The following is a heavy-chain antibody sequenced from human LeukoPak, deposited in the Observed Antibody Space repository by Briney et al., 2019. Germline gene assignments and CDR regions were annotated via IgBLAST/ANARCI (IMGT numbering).Heavy chain of an antibody. Sequence: PSDTLSLTCTVSGGSISTYYWSWLRQPPGKGLEWIGYIYYTGSTNYNPSLKSRVTISVDTSKNQFSLKLSSVTAADTAVYYCARDLLWGYDYWGQGTLVTVSS. CDR3: ARDLLWGYDY. CDR2: IYYTGST. V-gene: IGHV4-59*01. CDR1: GGSISTYY. J-gene: IGHJ4*02. D-gene: IGHD3-10*01.